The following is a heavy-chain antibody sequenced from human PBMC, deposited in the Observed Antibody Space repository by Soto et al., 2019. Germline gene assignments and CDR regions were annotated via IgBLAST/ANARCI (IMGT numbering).Heavy chain of an antibody. CDR2: INPSGGST. CDR3: ARGRNNWFDP. V-gene: IGHV1-46*03. Sequence: ASVKVSCKASGYTFTSYGISWVRQAPGQGLEWMGIINPSGGSTSYAQKFQGRVTMTRDTSTSTVYMELSSLRSEDTAVYYCARGRNNWFDPWGQGTLVTVSS. CDR1: GYTFTSYG. J-gene: IGHJ5*02.